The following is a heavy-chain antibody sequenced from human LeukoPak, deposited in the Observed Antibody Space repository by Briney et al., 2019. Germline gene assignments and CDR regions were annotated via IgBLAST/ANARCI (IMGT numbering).Heavy chain of an antibody. CDR1: RFTFSSYW. Sequence: GGSLRLSCAASRFTFSSYWMHWVRQAPGKGLVWVSRINSDGSSTSYADSVKGRFTISRDNAKNTLYLQMNSLRAEDTAVYYCARGRSSSWTDYWGQGTLVTVSS. V-gene: IGHV3-74*01. J-gene: IGHJ4*02. CDR3: ARGRSSSWTDY. CDR2: INSDGSST. D-gene: IGHD6-13*01.